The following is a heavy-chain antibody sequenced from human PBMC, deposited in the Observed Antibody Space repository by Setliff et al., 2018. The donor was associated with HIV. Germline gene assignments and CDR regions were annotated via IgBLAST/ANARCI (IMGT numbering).Heavy chain of an antibody. Sequence: SETLSLTCTVSGDSITSGTYYWSWIRQPAGMRLEWIGHISTSGTTNYNPSLKSRVTISVDTSMDQFSLKLNSVTAADTAVYYCAAASSWDPLLDYWGQGTLVTVSS. CDR3: AAASSWDPLLDY. CDR2: ISTSGTT. V-gene: IGHV4-61*09. CDR1: GDSITSGTYY. J-gene: IGHJ4*02. D-gene: IGHD6-13*01.